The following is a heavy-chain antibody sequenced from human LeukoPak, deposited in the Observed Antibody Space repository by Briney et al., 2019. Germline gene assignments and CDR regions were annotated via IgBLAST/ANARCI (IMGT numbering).Heavy chain of an antibody. CDR3: AKDQSMIVVVTDDY. Sequence: GSLRLSCAASGFTFSSYAMSWVRQAPGKGLEWVSAISGSGGSTYYADSVKGRFTISRDNSKNTLYLQMNSLRAEDTAVYYCAKDQSMIVVVTDDYWGQGTLVTVSS. CDR2: ISGSGGST. V-gene: IGHV3-23*01. CDR1: GFTFSSYA. D-gene: IGHD3-22*01. J-gene: IGHJ4*02.